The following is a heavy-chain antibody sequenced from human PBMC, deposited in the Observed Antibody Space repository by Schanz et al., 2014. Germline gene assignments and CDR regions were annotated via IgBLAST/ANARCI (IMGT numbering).Heavy chain of an antibody. Sequence: QVQLQESGPGLVKPSGTLSLTCAVSGGSISTSYWRSWLRHPPRKRLEWIEEIYQSGSTNYNPSSKSRVTKSVDKPKKHSALKVTSMTAADTAVYYCARGQHPRGITVAARWFDPWGQGTLITVSS. J-gene: IGHJ5*02. D-gene: IGHD6-19*01. CDR2: IYQSGST. CDR3: ARGQHPRGITVAARWFDP. CDR1: GGSISTSYW. V-gene: IGHV4-4*02.